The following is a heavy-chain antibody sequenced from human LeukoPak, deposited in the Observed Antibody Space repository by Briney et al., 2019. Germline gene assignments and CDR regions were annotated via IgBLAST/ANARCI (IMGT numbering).Heavy chain of an antibody. D-gene: IGHD3-22*01. CDR2: IYYRGST. Sequence: SGALCLTRTVSGGSLSSYYWSWIRQPPGKGLEWIGYIYYRGSTNYNPCLQSRVTISVDKSKNQFSLRLSSVTAPDTAVYYGARTLVIVGVGMDVWGQGTTVTVSS. V-gene: IGHV4-59*08. J-gene: IGHJ6*02. CDR1: GGSLSSYY. CDR3: ARTLVIVGVGMDV.